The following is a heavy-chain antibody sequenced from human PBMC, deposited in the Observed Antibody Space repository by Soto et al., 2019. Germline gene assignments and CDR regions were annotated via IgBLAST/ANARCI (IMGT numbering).Heavy chain of an antibody. V-gene: IGHV3-33*01. J-gene: IGHJ6*03. CDR3: ASGLCSGGSCYRYYYYYMDV. CDR2: IWYDGSNK. Sequence: GGSLRLSCAASGFTFSSYGMHWVRQAPGKGLEWVAVIWYDGSNKYYADSVKGRFTISRDNSKKTLYLQMNSLRAEDTAVYYCASGLCSGGSCYRYYYYYMDVWGKGTTVTVSS. D-gene: IGHD2-15*01. CDR1: GFTFSSYG.